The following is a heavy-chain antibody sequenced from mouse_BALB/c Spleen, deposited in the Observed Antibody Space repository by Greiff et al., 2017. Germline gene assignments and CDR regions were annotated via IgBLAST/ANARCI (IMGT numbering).Heavy chain of an antibody. Sequence: VQLQQPGAELVKPGASVKLSCKTSGYTFTSYWIQWVKQRPGQGLGWIGEIFPGTGTTYYNEKFKGKATLTIDTSSSTAYMQLSSLTSEDSAVYFCARGDYEDFAYWGQGTLVTVSA. J-gene: IGHJ3*01. CDR1: GYTFTSYW. CDR2: IFPGTGTT. D-gene: IGHD2-4*01. V-gene: IGHV1S132*01. CDR3: ARGDYEDFAY.